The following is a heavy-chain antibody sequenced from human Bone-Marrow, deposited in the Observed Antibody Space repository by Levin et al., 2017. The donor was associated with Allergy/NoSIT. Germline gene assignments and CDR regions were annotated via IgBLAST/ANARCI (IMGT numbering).Heavy chain of an antibody. V-gene: IGHV3-11*01. CDR3: ARIYSSEETFDI. CDR2: ISSNPNRL. Sequence: RGESLKISCAASGFTFSDYFMSWIRQAPGKGLEWVSYISSNPNRLYYADSVKGRFTISRDNAKNSLYLQMNSLRVEDTAVYYCARIYSSEETFDIWGQGTMVTVSS. D-gene: IGHD6-25*01. CDR1: GFTFSDYF. J-gene: IGHJ3*02.